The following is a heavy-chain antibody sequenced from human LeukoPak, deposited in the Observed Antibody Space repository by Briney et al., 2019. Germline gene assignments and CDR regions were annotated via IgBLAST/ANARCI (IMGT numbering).Heavy chain of an antibody. Sequence: GTSLRLSCAASGFTFRSYGMHWVRQAPGKGLEWVAVILYDGSKSYYADSVKGRFTISRDTAKNTLYLQMNSLRAEDTAVYYCARDVGYTYGHPFDDWGQGTLVTVSS. CDR1: GFTFRSYG. CDR2: ILYDGSKS. V-gene: IGHV3-30*03. D-gene: IGHD5-18*01. CDR3: ARDVGYTYGHPFDD. J-gene: IGHJ4*02.